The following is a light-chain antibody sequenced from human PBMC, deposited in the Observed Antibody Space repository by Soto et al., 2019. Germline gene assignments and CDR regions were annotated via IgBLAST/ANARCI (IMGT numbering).Light chain of an antibody. CDR3: HQYNNWPPT. J-gene: IGKJ4*01. CDR2: DAS. Sequence: IVMTQSPATLSVSPRERATLXCRASRGISSNLAWYQQKPGQAPRLLIYDASTRATGIPARFSGSGSGTEFTLTISSLQSEDFAVYYCHQYNNWPPTFGGGTKVDNK. V-gene: IGKV3-15*01. CDR1: RGISSN.